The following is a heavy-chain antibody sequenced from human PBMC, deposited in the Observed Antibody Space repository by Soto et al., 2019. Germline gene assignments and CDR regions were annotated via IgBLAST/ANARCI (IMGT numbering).Heavy chain of an antibody. CDR3: ARGATRLPYSSSWYEAYYYYYGMDV. V-gene: IGHV4-34*01. D-gene: IGHD6-13*01. J-gene: IGHJ6*02. CDR2: INHSGST. Sequence: SETLSLTCAVYGGSFSGYYWSWIRQPPGKGLEWIGEINHSGSTNYNPSLKSRVTISVDTSKNQFSLKLSSVTAADTAVYYCARGATRLPYSSSWYEAYYYYYGMDVWGQGTMVTVSS. CDR1: GGSFSGYY.